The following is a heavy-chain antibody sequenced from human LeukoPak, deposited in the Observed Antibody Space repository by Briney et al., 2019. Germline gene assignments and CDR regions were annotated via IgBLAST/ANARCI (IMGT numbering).Heavy chain of an antibody. Sequence: PSGTLSLTCTVSGGSISSSSYYWGWIRQPPGKGLEWIGSIYYSGSTYYNPSLKSRVTISVDTSKNQFSLKLSSVTAADTAVYYCARRPGDFWSGHWFDPWGQGTLVTVSS. V-gene: IGHV4-39*01. D-gene: IGHD3-3*01. J-gene: IGHJ5*02. CDR3: ARRPGDFWSGHWFDP. CDR2: IYYSGST. CDR1: GGSISSSSYY.